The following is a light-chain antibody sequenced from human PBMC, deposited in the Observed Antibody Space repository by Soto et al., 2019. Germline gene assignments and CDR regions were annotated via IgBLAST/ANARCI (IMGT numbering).Light chain of an antibody. CDR2: EVS. J-gene: IGLJ1*01. Sequence: QSAVTQPASVSRAPGQSITISCTGTRNDIGDYSFVSWYQQHPGKVPKLLIYEVSDRPSGISSRFSGSKSGNTASLTISGLQAEDAAHYYCSSYTATYTYVFGTVTKAKVL. CDR3: SSYTATYTYV. CDR1: RNDIGDYSF. V-gene: IGLV2-14*01.